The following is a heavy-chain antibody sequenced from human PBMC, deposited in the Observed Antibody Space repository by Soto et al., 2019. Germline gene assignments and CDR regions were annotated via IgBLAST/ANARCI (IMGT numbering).Heavy chain of an antibody. CDR3: TLGSWSGEGFDI. V-gene: IGHV1-69*02. D-gene: IGHD2-21*01. CDR2: IIPMLGVR. J-gene: IGHJ3*02. CDR1: GGTFSTYS. Sequence: QVQLVQSGAEVKKPGSSVKVSCKDSGGTFSTYSMFWVRQAPGQGLEWMGRIIPMLGVRNYAQRFQDRVTIVADKSTATAHRELSSLRSEDRALDYGTLGSWSGEGFDIWGQGTMVTVSS.